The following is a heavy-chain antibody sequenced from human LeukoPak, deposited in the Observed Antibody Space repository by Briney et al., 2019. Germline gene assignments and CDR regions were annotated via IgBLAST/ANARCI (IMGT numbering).Heavy chain of an antibody. D-gene: IGHD5-12*01. V-gene: IGHV4-34*01. J-gene: IGHJ5*02. CDR2: INDSGST. CDR1: GGSFSGYY. Sequence: SETLSLTCAVYGGSFSGYYWSWIRQPPGKGLEWIGEINDSGSTNYNPSLKSRVTISVDTSKNQFSLKLSSVAAADTAVYYCARASPPSGYSGYDWISSWFDPWGQGTLVTVSS. CDR3: ARASPPSGYSGYDWISSWFDP.